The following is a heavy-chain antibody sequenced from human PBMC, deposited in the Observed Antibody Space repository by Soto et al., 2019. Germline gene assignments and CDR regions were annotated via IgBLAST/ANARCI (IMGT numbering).Heavy chain of an antibody. CDR1: GGSFSGYY. Sequence: SETLSLTCAVYGGSFSGYYWSWIRQPPGKGLEWIGEINHSGSTNYNPSLKSRVTISVDTSKNQFSLKLSSVTAADTAVYYCARGVGPPTVTRYYYYYYGMDVWGQGTTVTVSS. V-gene: IGHV4-34*01. J-gene: IGHJ6*02. CDR3: ARGVGPPTVTRYYYYYYGMDV. D-gene: IGHD4-4*01. CDR2: INHSGST.